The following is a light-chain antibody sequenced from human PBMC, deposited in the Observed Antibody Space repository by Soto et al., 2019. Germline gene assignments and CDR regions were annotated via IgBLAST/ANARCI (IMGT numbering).Light chain of an antibody. CDR2: DAS. Sequence: DIQMTQSPSPLSASVGDRVTITCRASQRISRYLAWYQQKPGEAPKLLIYDASSLQSGVPSRFSGSGSGTEFSLSITGLQPDDFATYYCQYYRGLSSFGPGTKVDI. V-gene: IGKV1-5*01. J-gene: IGKJ3*01. CDR3: QYYRGLSS. CDR1: QRISRY.